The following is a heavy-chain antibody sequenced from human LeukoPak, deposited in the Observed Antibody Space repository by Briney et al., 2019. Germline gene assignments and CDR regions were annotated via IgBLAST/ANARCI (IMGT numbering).Heavy chain of an antibody. CDR2: ASGSGGST. D-gene: IGHD1-26*01. CDR1: GFTFSSYA. V-gene: IGHV3-23*01. Sequence: GGSLRLSCAASGFTFSSYAMSWVRQAPGKGLEWVSAASGSGGSTYYADSVKGRFTISRDNSKNTLYLQMNSLRAEDTAVYYCAKETSSGDFVTIDCWGQGALVTVSS. CDR3: AKETSSGDFVTIDC. J-gene: IGHJ4*02.